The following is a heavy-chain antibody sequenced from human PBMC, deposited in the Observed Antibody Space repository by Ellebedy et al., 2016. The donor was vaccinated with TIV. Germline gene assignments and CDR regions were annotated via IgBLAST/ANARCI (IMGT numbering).Heavy chain of an antibody. J-gene: IGHJ4*02. CDR3: TFDYGGGDY. Sequence: GGSLRLXXAASGFTFSRYALHWVRQAPGKGLEWVAVISYDGSNKHYAESVQGRFTISRDNSRNTLYLQMHSLRTEDTALYYCTFDYGGGDYWGQGTLVTVSS. CDR2: ISYDGSNK. CDR1: GFTFSRYA. V-gene: IGHV3-30-3*01. D-gene: IGHD4-17*01.